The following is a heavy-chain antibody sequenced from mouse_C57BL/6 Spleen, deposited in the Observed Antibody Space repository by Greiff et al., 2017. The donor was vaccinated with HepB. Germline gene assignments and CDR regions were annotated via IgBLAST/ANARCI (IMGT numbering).Heavy chain of an antibody. CDR1: GFTFSDYY. Sequence: EVQRVESEGGLVQPGSSMKLSCTASGFTFSDYYMAWVRQVPEKGLEWVANINYDGSSTYYLDSLKSRFIISRDNAKNILYLQMSSLKSEDTATYYCARAHYYGSSYTAYFDVWGTGTTVTVSS. J-gene: IGHJ1*03. CDR3: ARAHYYGSSYTAYFDV. CDR2: INYDGSST. D-gene: IGHD1-1*01. V-gene: IGHV5-16*01.